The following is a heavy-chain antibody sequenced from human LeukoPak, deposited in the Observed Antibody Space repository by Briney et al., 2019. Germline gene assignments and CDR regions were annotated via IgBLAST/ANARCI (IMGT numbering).Heavy chain of an antibody. D-gene: IGHD2-2*01. Sequence: EASVKVSCKASGYTFTGYYIHWVRQAPGQGLEWMGWINPNSGGTNYAQKFQGRVTMTRDTSITTAYMDLSRLISDDTAVYYCARTPREYQLPSDYWGQGTLVTVSS. V-gene: IGHV1-2*02. CDR1: GYTFTGYY. J-gene: IGHJ4*02. CDR3: ARTPREYQLPSDY. CDR2: INPNSGGT.